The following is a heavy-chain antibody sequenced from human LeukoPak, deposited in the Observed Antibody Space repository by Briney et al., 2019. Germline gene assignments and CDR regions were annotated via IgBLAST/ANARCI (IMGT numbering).Heavy chain of an antibody. CDR1: GFTFSSYA. V-gene: IGHV3-23*01. CDR3: AKTTTGYSSGRFPGWPVDY. CDR2: ISGSGGST. J-gene: IGHJ4*02. Sequence: GGSLRLSCAASGFTFSSYAMSWVRQAPGKGLEWVSAISGSGGSTYYADSVKGRFTISRDNSKNTVYLQMDSLRAEDTAVYYCAKTTTGYSSGRFPGWPVDYWGQGTLVTVSS. D-gene: IGHD6-19*01.